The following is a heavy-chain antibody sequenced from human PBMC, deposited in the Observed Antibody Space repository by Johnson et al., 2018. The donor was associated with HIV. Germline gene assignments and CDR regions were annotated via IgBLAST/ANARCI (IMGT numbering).Heavy chain of an antibody. J-gene: IGHJ3*02. Sequence: VQLVESGGGLVQPGGSLRLSCAASGFIFSSYWMSWVRQAPGKGLEWVSVIYSGGSTSYAESVKGRFTISSDHAKNSLYLQMNSLRAEDTAVYYCVRDDGSNYEAFDIWGKGTMVTVSS. CDR1: GFIFSSYW. CDR2: IYSGGST. V-gene: IGHV3-66*02. CDR3: VRDDGSNYEAFDI. D-gene: IGHD4-11*01.